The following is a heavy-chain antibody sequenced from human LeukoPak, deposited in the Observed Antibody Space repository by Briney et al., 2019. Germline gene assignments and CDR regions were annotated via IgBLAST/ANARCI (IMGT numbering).Heavy chain of an antibody. D-gene: IGHD4-23*01. CDR2: IDYSGKT. Sequence: NPSETLSLTCTVSGGSISSGGYHWSWIRQHPGRDLEWIGNIDYSGKTYYNPSLKSRITMSIDTSKKQFSLMLSSVTAADTAVYYCAIMDDCTVVTHCQFDYWGQGTLVTVSS. CDR3: AIMDDCTVVTHCQFDY. V-gene: IGHV4-31*03. J-gene: IGHJ4*02. CDR1: GGSISSGGYH.